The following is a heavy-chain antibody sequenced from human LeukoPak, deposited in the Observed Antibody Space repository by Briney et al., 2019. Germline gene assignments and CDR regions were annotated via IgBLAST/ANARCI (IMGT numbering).Heavy chain of an antibody. J-gene: IGHJ4*02. CDR1: GFTFSSYA. Sequence: PGRSLRLSCAASGFTFSSYAMHWVRQAPGKGLEWVAVISYDGSNKYYADSVKGRFTISRDNSKNTLYLQMNSLRAEDTAVYYCAGAGFDSWGQGTLVTVFS. V-gene: IGHV3-30*04. CDR2: ISYDGSNK. CDR3: AGAGFDS. D-gene: IGHD3-16*01.